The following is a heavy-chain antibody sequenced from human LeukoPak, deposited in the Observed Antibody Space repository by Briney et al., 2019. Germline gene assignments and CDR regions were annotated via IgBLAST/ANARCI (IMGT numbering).Heavy chain of an antibody. D-gene: IGHD3-10*01. J-gene: IGHJ4*02. Sequence: GESLKISCKGSGYSFTSYWIGWVRQMPGKGLEWMGIIYPGDSDTRYSPSFQGQVTISADKSISTAYLQWSSLKASDTAMYYCASTYGSGLRESAYYFDYWGQGTLVTVSS. V-gene: IGHV5-51*01. CDR3: ASTYGSGLRESAYYFDY. CDR2: IYPGDSDT. CDR1: GYSFTSYW.